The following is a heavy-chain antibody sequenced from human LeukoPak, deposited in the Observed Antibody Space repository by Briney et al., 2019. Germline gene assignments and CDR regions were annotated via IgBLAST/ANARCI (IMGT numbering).Heavy chain of an antibody. CDR2: ISTSSSYI. CDR3: ATALSVYSYGSFFDY. J-gene: IGHJ4*02. V-gene: IGHV3-21*01. Sequence: PGGSLRLSCAASGFAFSIYSMNWVRQAPGKGLEWVSSISTSSSYIYYADSVKGRFTISRDNAKNSLFLQMNSLRVEDTAVYYYATALSVYSYGSFFDYWGQGTLVTVSS. CDR1: GFAFSIYS. D-gene: IGHD5-18*01.